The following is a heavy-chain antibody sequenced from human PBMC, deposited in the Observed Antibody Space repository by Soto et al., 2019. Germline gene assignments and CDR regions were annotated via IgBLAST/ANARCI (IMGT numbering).Heavy chain of an antibody. J-gene: IGHJ6*02. D-gene: IGHD2-21*02. CDR1: GFTFSSYA. CDR3: AKEDRDVVTAIKGGMDV. CDR2: ISGSGGST. Sequence: GGSLRLSCAASGFTFSSYAMSWVRQAPGKGLEWVSAISGSGGSTYYADSVKGRFTISRDNSRNTLYLQMNSLRAEDTAVYYCAKEDRDVVTAIKGGMDVWGQGTTVTVSS. V-gene: IGHV3-23*01.